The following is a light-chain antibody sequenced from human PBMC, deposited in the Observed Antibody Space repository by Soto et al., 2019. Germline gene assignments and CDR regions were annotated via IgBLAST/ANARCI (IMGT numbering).Light chain of an antibody. J-gene: IGLJ1*01. V-gene: IGLV1-40*01. CDR3: QSYDSSLSVLYV. Sequence: QSVLTQPPSVSGAPGRRGTISCTGSSSKIEAGYDVHWYQQLPGTAPKLLIYGNSNRPSGVPDRFSGSKSGTSASPAITGLQAEDEADYYCQSYDSSLSVLYVFGTGTKVTVL. CDR2: GNS. CDR1: SSKIEAGYD.